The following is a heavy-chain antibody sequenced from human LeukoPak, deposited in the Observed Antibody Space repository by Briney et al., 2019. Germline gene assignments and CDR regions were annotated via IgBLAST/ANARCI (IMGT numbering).Heavy chain of an antibody. CDR2: ISYDGSNK. J-gene: IGHJ4*02. CDR3: AKDQYYYGSGFF. Sequence: GGSLRLSCAASGFTFSSYGMHWVRQAPGKGPEWVAVISYDGSNKYYADSVKGRFTISRDNSKNTLYLQMNSLRAEDTAVYYCAKDQYYYGSGFFWGQGTLVTVSS. V-gene: IGHV3-30*18. CDR1: GFTFSSYG. D-gene: IGHD3-10*01.